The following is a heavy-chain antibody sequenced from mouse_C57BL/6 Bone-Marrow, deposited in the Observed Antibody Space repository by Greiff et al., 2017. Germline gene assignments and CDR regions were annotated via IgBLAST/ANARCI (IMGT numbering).Heavy chain of an antibody. J-gene: IGHJ2*01. D-gene: IGHD1-1*01. Sequence: VHLVESGAELARPGASVKLSCKASGYTFTSYGISWVKQRTGQGLEWIGEIYPRSGNTYYNEKFKGKATLTADKSSSTAYMELRSLTSEDSAVFFCARSHYYGISHDSWGHGTTLSVSS. V-gene: IGHV1-81*01. CDR3: ARSHYYGISHDS. CDR2: IYPRSGNT. CDR1: GYTFTSYG.